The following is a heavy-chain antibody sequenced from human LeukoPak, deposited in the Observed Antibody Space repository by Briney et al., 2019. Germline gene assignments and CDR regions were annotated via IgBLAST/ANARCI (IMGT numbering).Heavy chain of an antibody. CDR1: GFTVSSNY. J-gene: IGHJ4*02. CDR2: IYSGGST. CDR3: ARDRLRCGGDCRGLFDY. V-gene: IGHV3-66*02. D-gene: IGHD2-21*01. Sequence: GGSLRLSCAASGFTVSSNYMSWVRQAPGKGLEWVSVIYSGGSTYYADSVKGRFTISRYNSKNTLYLQMNSLRAEDTAVYYCARDRLRCGGDCRGLFDYWGQGTLVTVSS.